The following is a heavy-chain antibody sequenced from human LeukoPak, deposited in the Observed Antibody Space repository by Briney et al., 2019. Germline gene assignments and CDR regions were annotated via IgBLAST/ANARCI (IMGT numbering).Heavy chain of an antibody. CDR3: ARGYCSSTSCFYYFDY. V-gene: IGHV4-4*07. CDR2: IYTSGST. Sequence: SETLSLTCTVSSGSISSYYWSWIRQPPGKGLEWIGRIYTSGSTNYNPSLKSRVTMSVDTSKNQFSLKLSSVTAADTAVYYCARGYCSSTSCFYYFDYWGQGTLVTVSS. D-gene: IGHD2-2*01. CDR1: SGSISSYY. J-gene: IGHJ4*02.